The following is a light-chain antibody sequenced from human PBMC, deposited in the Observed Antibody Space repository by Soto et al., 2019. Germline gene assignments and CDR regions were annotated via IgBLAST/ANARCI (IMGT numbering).Light chain of an antibody. J-gene: IGKJ1*01. CDR2: AVS. CDR3: KQHGNPRGT. V-gene: IGKV3D-20*02. CDR1: QTISNNY. Sequence: EIVLTQSPGTLTLSPGESAALSCRASQTISNNYLVWYRQKPGQAPRLLIYAVSSRAAGIPDRFSGSGSGTDFAPTIPRLEPEDSAVYYCKQHGNPRGTFGQGTGGEI.